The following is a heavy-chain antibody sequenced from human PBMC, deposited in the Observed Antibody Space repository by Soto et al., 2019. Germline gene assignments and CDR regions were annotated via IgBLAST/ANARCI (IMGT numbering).Heavy chain of an antibody. J-gene: IGHJ4*02. CDR3: ARAVAVPADFDY. CDR2: INAGNGNT. Sequence: ASVKVSCKASGYTFTNYAMHWVRQAPGQRLEWMGWINAGNGNTKYSQKFQGRVTITRDTSASTAYMELSSLRSEDTAVYYCARAVAVPADFDYWGQGTLVTVPQ. V-gene: IGHV1-3*01. D-gene: IGHD6-19*01. CDR1: GYTFTNYA.